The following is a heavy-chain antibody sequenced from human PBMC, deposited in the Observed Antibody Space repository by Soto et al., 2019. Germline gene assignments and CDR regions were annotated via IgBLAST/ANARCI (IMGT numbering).Heavy chain of an antibody. D-gene: IGHD3-16*02. V-gene: IGHV3-23*01. CDR2: ISGSTSGT. CDR3: AKDRGFIDPFDY. Sequence: EVQLLESGGGLVQPGGSLRLSCAASGFAFSSYAMSWVRQAPGKGLEWVSSISGSTSGTYYADAVKGRFTISIDNSNNTLYLQLNSLRAEDTAVDCCAKDRGFIDPFDYWGQGALVTVSS. J-gene: IGHJ4*02. CDR1: GFAFSSYA.